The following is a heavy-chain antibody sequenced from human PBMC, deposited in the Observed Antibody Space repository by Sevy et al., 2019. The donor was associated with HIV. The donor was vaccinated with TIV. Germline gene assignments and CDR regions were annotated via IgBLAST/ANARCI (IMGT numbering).Heavy chain of an antibody. CDR2: IGTTGDT. Sequence: GGSLRLSCAASGFSFSSYDMHWVRQATGKGLEWVSGIGTTGDTYYPGSVKGRFTISRENAKNCLYLKMNSLRAGDTAVYYCARDRDGSGSYWDVWGQGTTVTVSS. V-gene: IGHV3-13*01. CDR3: ARDRDGSGSYWDV. J-gene: IGHJ6*02. D-gene: IGHD3-10*01. CDR1: GFSFSSYD.